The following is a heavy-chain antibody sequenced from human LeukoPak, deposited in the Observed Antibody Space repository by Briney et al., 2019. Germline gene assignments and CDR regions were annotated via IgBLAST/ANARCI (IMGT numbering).Heavy chain of an antibody. Sequence: PSETLSLTCTVSGGSISSYYWSWIRQPPGKGLEWIGYIYYSGSTNYNPSLKSRVTISIDTSKNQFSLKLNSVTAADTAVYYCARSDYYGSGPYYVDVWGKGTTVTVSS. CDR3: ARSDYYGSGPYYVDV. D-gene: IGHD3-10*01. CDR2: IYYSGST. CDR1: GGSISSYY. V-gene: IGHV4-59*01. J-gene: IGHJ6*03.